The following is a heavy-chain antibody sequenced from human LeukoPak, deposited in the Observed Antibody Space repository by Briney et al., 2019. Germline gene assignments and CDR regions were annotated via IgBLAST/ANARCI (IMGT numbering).Heavy chain of an antibody. CDR2: IYHSGST. Sequence: SETLSLTCTVSGYSISSGYYWGWIRQPPGKGLEWIGSIYHSGSTYYNPSLKSRVTISVDTSKNQFSLKLSSVTAADTAVYYCARDRVVPAAPDAFDIWGQGTMVTVSS. J-gene: IGHJ3*02. CDR1: GYSISSGYY. D-gene: IGHD2-2*01. V-gene: IGHV4-38-2*02. CDR3: ARDRVVPAAPDAFDI.